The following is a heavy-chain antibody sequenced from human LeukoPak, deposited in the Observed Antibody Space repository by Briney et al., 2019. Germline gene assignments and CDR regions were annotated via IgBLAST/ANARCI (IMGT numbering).Heavy chain of an antibody. J-gene: IGHJ4*02. V-gene: IGHV4-59*12. CDR3: ARDLSHIAAASNDY. D-gene: IGHD6-13*01. CDR2: IYYSGST. CDR1: GGSISSYY. Sequence: PSETLSLTCTVSGGSISSYYWSWIRQPPGKGLEWIGYIYYSGSTNYNPSLKSRVTISVDTSKNQFSLKLTSVTAADTAVYYCARDLSHIAAASNDYWGQGTLVTVSS.